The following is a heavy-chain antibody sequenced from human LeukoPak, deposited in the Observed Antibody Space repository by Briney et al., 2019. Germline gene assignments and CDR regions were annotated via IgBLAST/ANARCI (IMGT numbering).Heavy chain of an antibody. CDR3: AKVALGGDRFDS. CDR2: INGGGGNT. D-gene: IGHD2-21*02. Sequence: GGSLRLSCAAPGFTFTSYAMTWVRQAPGKELEWVSGINGGGGNTYYADSVKGRFTISRDNSKNTLYLQMNSLRAEDTALYYCAKVALGGDRFDSWGQGTLVTVSS. CDR1: GFTFTSYA. J-gene: IGHJ5*01. V-gene: IGHV3-23*01.